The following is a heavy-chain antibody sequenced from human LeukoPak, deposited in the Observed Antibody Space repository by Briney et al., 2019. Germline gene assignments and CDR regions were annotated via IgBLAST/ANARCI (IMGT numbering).Heavy chain of an antibody. CDR2: IYHSGSST. J-gene: IGHJ4*02. V-gene: IGHV4-4*02. CDR3: ARTDPAGFDY. CDR1: GGSISSSNW. D-gene: IGHD6-25*01. Sequence: SETLSLTCAVSGGSISSSNWWSWVRQPPGKGLEWIGEIYHSGSSTNYNPSLMSRVTISVDKSKNQFSLKLSSVTAADTAVYYCARTDPAGFDYWGQGTLVTVSS.